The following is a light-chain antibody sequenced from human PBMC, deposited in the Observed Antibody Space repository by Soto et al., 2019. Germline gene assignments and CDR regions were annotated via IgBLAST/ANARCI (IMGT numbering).Light chain of an antibody. V-gene: IGKV1-9*01. Sequence: IQLTQSPSSLSASVGDRVTITCRASQGISSFLAWYQQKPGKAPKLLIYGASTLQSGVPSRFSGSRSGTDFTLTIGSLQPEDFATYYCQQLNSFHIPFGPGTKKDIK. J-gene: IGKJ3*01. CDR2: GAS. CDR3: QQLNSFHIP. CDR1: QGISSF.